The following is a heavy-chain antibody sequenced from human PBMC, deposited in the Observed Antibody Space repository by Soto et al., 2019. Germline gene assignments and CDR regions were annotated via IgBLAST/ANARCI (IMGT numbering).Heavy chain of an antibody. Sequence: QVQLVQSGAEVKKPGASVKVSCKVSGYTFTGYFMHWVRQAPGQGLEWMGWINPNSGGRNFAQKYQGRVPVTRDMSRGTAYMEVSGLPSDDTAFDSWACGRPTVRQCKACSSNSNFYYWGQGTLVTVSS. CDR3: ACGRPTVRQCKACSSNSNFYY. V-gene: IGHV1-2*02. J-gene: IGHJ4*02. CDR1: GYTFTGYF. D-gene: IGHD2-2*01. CDR2: INPNSGGR.